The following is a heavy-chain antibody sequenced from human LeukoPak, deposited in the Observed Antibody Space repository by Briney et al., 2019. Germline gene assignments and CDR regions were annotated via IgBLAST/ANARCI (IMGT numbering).Heavy chain of an antibody. CDR1: GSSFTTYL. CDR3: ARTEWGSSSWYLNWFDR. D-gene: IGHD6-13*01. Sequence: RGEPLNISCKRSGSSFTTYLIGGVRQLPGKVLEMMEINYRGGSDIRFCPSFEGQVTISADKSISTAYLQWSRLKASDSAMYYCARTEWGSSSWYLNWFDRWGQGTLVTVSS. V-gene: IGHV5-51*01. CDR2: NYRGGSDI. J-gene: IGHJ5*02.